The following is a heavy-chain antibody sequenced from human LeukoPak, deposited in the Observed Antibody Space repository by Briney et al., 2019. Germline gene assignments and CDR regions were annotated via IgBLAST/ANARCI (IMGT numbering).Heavy chain of an antibody. CDR3: ARINYYDSSGYYYPDY. Sequence: SETLSLTSTVAGGSISSYYWSWIRQPPGKGLEWIGYIYYSGSTKYNPSLKRRVSILLDMSKNQFSLKLSSVTAADTAVYYCARINYYDSSGYYYPDYWGQGTLVTVSS. CDR1: GGSISSYY. V-gene: IGHV4-59*01. CDR2: IYYSGST. J-gene: IGHJ4*02. D-gene: IGHD3-22*01.